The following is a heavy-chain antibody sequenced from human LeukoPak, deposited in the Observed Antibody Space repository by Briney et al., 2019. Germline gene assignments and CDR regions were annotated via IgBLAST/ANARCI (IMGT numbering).Heavy chain of an antibody. Sequence: SEPLSLTCTVSGDSISTGGYYWSWIRQTAGTGLEWIGRINTSGSTNYNPSLKSRVTISADTSKNQFSLNLSSVTAADTAVYYCARVLSRITTVVTGSFVYWGRGTLVTVSS. CDR3: ARVLSRITTVVTGSFVY. J-gene: IGHJ4*02. CDR1: GDSISTGGYY. V-gene: IGHV4-61*02. D-gene: IGHD4-23*01. CDR2: INTSGST.